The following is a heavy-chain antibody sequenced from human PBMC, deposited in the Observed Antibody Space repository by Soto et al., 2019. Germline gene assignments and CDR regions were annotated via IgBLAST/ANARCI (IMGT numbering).Heavy chain of an antibody. CDR1: GFTFDDYA. J-gene: IGHJ4*02. CDR2: ISGSGGST. D-gene: IGHD3-22*01. CDR3: AKNNYYDSSGYYWPFDY. V-gene: IGHV3-23*01. Sequence: PGGSLRLSCAASGFTFDDYATSWVRQAPGKGLEWVSAISGSGGSTYYADSVKGRFTISRDNSKNTLYLQMNSLRAEDTAVYYCAKNNYYDSSGYYWPFDYWGQGTLVTVS.